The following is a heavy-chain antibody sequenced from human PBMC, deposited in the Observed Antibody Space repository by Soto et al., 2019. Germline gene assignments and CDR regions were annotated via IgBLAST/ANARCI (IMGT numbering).Heavy chain of an antibody. CDR3: AAQYFSSGYPALDAFYI. CDR2: IVVGSGNT. J-gene: IGHJ3*02. Sequence: ASVKVSCKASGFTFTSSAVQWVRQARGQRLEWIGWIVVGSGNTNYAQKFQERVTITRDMSTSTAYMELSSLRSEDTAVYYCAAQYFSSGYPALDAFYIWGQGTMVTVSS. CDR1: GFTFTSSA. D-gene: IGHD3-22*01. V-gene: IGHV1-58*01.